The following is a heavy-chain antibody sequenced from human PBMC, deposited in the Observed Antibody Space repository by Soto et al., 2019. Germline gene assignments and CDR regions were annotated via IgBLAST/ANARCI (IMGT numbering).Heavy chain of an antibody. D-gene: IGHD5-12*01. Sequence: QVQLVQSGAEVKKPGSSVKVSCKASGGTFSGYAITRVRQAPGQGLEWMGGIIPIFETTNYAQNFQGRVTMTADKSTSTAYMKLSSLRSEATAVYYCSRERSGYFGSGMDVWGQGTTVNVSS. J-gene: IGHJ6*02. V-gene: IGHV1-69*06. CDR3: SRERSGYFGSGMDV. CDR1: GGTFSGYA. CDR2: IIPIFETT.